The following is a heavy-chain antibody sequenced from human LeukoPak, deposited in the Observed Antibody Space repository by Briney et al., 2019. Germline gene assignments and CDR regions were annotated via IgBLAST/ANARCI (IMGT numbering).Heavy chain of an antibody. CDR3: ARALGYCSSTSCSGPFDP. CDR2: IYYSGST. Sequence: SETLSLTCTVSGGSISSSYYYWGWIRQPPGKGLEWIGYIYYSGSTNYNPSLKSRVTISVDTSKNQFSLKLSSVTAADTAVYYCARALGYCSSTSCSGPFDPWGQGTLVTVSS. J-gene: IGHJ5*02. D-gene: IGHD2-2*01. CDR1: GGSISSSYYY. V-gene: IGHV4-61*05.